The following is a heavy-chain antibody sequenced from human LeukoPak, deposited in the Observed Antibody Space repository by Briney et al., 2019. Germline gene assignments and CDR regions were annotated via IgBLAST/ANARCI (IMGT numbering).Heavy chain of an antibody. Sequence: GGSLRLSCAASGFTFSSYEMNWVRQAPGKGLEWVSYISSSGSTIYYADSVKGRFTISRDNAKNSLYLQMNSLRAEDTAVYYCARVSSSGWYIFGYWGQGTLVTVSS. CDR1: GFTFSSYE. V-gene: IGHV3-48*03. J-gene: IGHJ4*02. CDR2: ISSSGSTI. CDR3: ARVSSSGWYIFGY. D-gene: IGHD6-19*01.